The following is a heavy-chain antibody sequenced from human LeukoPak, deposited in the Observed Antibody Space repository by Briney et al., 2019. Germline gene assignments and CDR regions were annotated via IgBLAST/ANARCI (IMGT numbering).Heavy chain of an antibody. CDR1: GGSISRYY. V-gene: IGHV4-4*07. CDR3: ARDSGTTGEVKFDP. CDR2: IYGSGST. J-gene: IGHJ5*02. D-gene: IGHD3-10*01. Sequence: PSETLSLTCTVSGGSISRYYWSWIRQPAGKGLQWIRRIYGSGSTTYNPSLKCRLTLSVDTSKNQFSLKLSSMTAADTAIYYCARDSGTTGEVKFDPWGQGTLVTVSS.